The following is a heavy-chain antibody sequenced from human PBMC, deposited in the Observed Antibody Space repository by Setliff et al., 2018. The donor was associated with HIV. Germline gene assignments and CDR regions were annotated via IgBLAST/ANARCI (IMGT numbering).Heavy chain of an antibody. Sequence: SETLSLTCTVSGGSISGHYWRWIRQPPGWGLEWIGYIYSSGSTNFNPPLQSRVTISVDTSKNQFSLKLSSVTAADTAVYYCARHSGVASPNWFDPWGQGTLVTVSS. CDR1: GGSISGHY. CDR3: ARHSGVASPNWFDP. CDR2: IYSSGST. D-gene: IGHD3-10*01. V-gene: IGHV4-4*09. J-gene: IGHJ5*02.